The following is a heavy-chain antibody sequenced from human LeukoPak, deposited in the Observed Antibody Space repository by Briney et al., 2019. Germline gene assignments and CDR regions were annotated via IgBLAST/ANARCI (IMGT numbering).Heavy chain of an antibody. Sequence: TGGSLRRSCAASGFTVSSYAMSWVRQAPGKGLEGVSAISGSGGSTYYADSVKGRFTISRDNSKNTLYLQMNSLRAEDTAVHYCAKDGWYAEYFQHWGQGTLVTVSS. D-gene: IGHD6-19*01. V-gene: IGHV3-23*01. CDR3: AKDGWYAEYFQH. CDR2: ISGSGGST. J-gene: IGHJ1*01. CDR1: GFTVSSYA.